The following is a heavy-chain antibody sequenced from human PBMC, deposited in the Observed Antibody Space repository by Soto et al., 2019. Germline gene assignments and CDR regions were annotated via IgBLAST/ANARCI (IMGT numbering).Heavy chain of an antibody. D-gene: IGHD3-22*01. CDR2: ISYAGSNK. CDR3: ATHYRYYYDSSGYLSGYYGMDV. J-gene: IGHJ6*02. V-gene: IGHV3-30-3*01. CDR1: GFTFSSYA. Sequence: QVQLVESGGGVVQPGRSLRLSCAASGFTFSSYAMHWVRQAPGKGLEWVAVISYAGSNKYYADSVKGRFTISRDNSKNTLYLQMNSLRAEDTAVYYCATHYRYYYDSSGYLSGYYGMDVWGQGTTVTVSS.